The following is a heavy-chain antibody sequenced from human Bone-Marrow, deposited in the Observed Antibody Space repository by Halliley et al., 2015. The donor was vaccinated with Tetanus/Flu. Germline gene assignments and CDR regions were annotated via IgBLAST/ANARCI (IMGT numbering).Heavy chain of an antibody. J-gene: IGHJ4*02. D-gene: IGHD2-21*02. V-gene: IGHV4-59*09. CDR2: YSSGIA. Sequence: YSSGIANSNPPLKSRVSISIDTSKNQFSLKLTSMPAADTAVYYCARGSGSAFCGGDCYGLDYWGQGTLVTVSS. CDR3: ARGSGSAFCGGDCYGLDY.